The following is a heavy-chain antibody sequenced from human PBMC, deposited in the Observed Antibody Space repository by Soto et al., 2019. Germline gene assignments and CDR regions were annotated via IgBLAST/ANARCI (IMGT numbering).Heavy chain of an antibody. CDR2: IYWDYDK. CDR1: GFSLSADGVG. D-gene: IGHD2-2*01. Sequence: QITLKESGPTLVKPTQTLTLTCTFSGFSLSADGVGLGWIRQPPGKALEWLALIYWDYDKRYRPSLKSRLTTNKDSSKNQVVLTMTNMYPVDTATYYCAHAYGGTSWPNDAFDVWCHGTVVTVSS. V-gene: IGHV2-5*02. J-gene: IGHJ3*01. CDR3: AHAYGGTSWPNDAFDV.